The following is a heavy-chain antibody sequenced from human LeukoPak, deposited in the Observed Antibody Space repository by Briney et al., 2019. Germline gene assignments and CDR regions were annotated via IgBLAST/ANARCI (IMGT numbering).Heavy chain of an antibody. V-gene: IGHV3-30*04. CDR3: ARGLAYYYDSSAYFLDF. CDR1: GFTFSNYA. D-gene: IGHD3-22*01. CDR2: ISNDGSNK. Sequence: GGSLRLSCAASGFTFSNYAMHWVRRAPGKGLEWVAVISNDGSNKYYADSVKGRFTISRDNSKNTLSLQMNSLRAEDTAVFHCARGLAYYYDSSAYFLDFWGQGTLVTVSS. J-gene: IGHJ4*02.